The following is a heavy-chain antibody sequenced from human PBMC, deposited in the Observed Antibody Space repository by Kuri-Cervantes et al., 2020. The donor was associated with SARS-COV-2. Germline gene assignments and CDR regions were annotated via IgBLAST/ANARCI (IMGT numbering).Heavy chain of an antibody. J-gene: IGHJ4*02. D-gene: IGHD5-18*01. V-gene: IGHV3-30*18. CDR3: AKDQGDSYGISYFDY. Sequence: GESLKISCAASGFTFNTYSMDWVRLAPGKGLEWVAVISYDGSNKYYADSVKGRLTISRDNSKNTLYLQMNSLRAEDTAVYYCAKDQGDSYGISYFDYWGQGTLVTVSS. CDR1: GFTFNTYS. CDR2: ISYDGSNK.